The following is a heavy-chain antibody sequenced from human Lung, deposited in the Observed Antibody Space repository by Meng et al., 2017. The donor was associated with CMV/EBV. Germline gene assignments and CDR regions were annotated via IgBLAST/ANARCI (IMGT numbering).Heavy chain of an antibody. CDR1: TFTSDG. V-gene: IGHV1-18*01. CDR3: ARISYCSGGSCYSLDFDY. D-gene: IGHD2-15*01. Sequence: TFTSDGISWVRQAPGQGIEWMGWISAYNGNTNYAQKLQGRVTMTTDTSTSTAYMELRSLRSDDTAVYYCARISYCSGGSCYSLDFDYWGQGTLVTVSS. J-gene: IGHJ4*02. CDR2: ISAYNGNT.